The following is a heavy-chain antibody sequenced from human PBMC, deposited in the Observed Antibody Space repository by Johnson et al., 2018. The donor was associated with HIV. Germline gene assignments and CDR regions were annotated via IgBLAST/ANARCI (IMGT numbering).Heavy chain of an antibody. CDR3: ARVLVAADYAFDI. Sequence: VQLVESGGGVVQPWRSLRLSCAASGFTFSSYAMHWVRQAPGKGLEWVAVISYDGTYEFYADSVKGRFTISRDNSKSTLYLQMNSLRADDTALYYCARVLVAADYAFDIWGQGTMVTGSS. CDR1: GFTFSSYA. CDR2: ISYDGTYE. D-gene: IGHD1-26*01. J-gene: IGHJ3*02. V-gene: IGHV3-30*04.